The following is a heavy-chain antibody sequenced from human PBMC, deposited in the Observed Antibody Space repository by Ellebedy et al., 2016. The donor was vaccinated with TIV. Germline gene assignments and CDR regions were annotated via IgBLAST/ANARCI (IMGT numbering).Heavy chain of an antibody. V-gene: IGHV3-30*04. CDR2: ISYDGSNK. D-gene: IGHD6-13*01. CDR1: GFTFTTYA. J-gene: IGHJ4*02. CDR3: ARAGYSSSY. Sequence: PGGSLRLSCAASGFTFTTYAMHWVRQAPGKGLEWVAVISYDGSNKYYADSVKGRFTISRDNSKNTLYLQMNSLRAEDTAVYYCARAGYSSSYWGQGTLVTVSS.